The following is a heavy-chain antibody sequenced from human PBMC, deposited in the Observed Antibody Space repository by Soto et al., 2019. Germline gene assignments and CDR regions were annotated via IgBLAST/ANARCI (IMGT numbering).Heavy chain of an antibody. D-gene: IGHD3-10*02. CDR1: GYSISSGYY. V-gene: IGHV4-38-2*01. CDR3: ARPVYVRGDNYHFDY. CDR2: IYHSGST. Sequence: SSETLSLTCAISGYSISSGYYWGWIRQPPGKGLEWIGSIYHSGSTYYNPSLKSRVTISVDTSKNQFSLKLSSVTAADTAMYYCARPVYVRGDNYHFDYWGQGLLVTLSS. J-gene: IGHJ4*02.